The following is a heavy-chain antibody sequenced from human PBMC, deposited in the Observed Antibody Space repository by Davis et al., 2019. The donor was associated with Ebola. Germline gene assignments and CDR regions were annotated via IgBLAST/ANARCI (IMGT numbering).Heavy chain of an antibody. CDR1: GFTFSSYG. CDR2: IWYDGSNK. D-gene: IGHD2-15*01. Sequence: PGGSLRLSCAASGFTFSSYGMHWVRQAPGKGLEWVAVIWYDGSNKYYADSVKGRFTISRDNSKNTLYLQMNSLRAEDTAVYYCARDIRRIYFDYWGQGTLVTVSS. CDR3: ARDIRRIYFDY. V-gene: IGHV3-33*01. J-gene: IGHJ4*02.